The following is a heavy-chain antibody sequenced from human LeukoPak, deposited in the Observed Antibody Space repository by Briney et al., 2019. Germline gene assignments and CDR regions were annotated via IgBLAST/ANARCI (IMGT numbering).Heavy chain of an antibody. CDR1: GFTFSSYW. Sequence: SGGSLRLSCAASGFTFSSYWMSWVRQAPGKGLEWVANIKQDGSEKYYVDSVKGRFTISRDNAKTSLSLQMNSLRAEDTAVYYCARVGYCSSTSCHGFEDWGQGTLVTVSS. V-gene: IGHV3-7*01. CDR2: IKQDGSEK. D-gene: IGHD2-2*01. J-gene: IGHJ4*02. CDR3: ARVGYCSSTSCHGFED.